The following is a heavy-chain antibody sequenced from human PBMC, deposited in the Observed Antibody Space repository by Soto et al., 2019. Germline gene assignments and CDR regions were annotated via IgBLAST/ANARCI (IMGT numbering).Heavy chain of an antibody. D-gene: IGHD1-26*01. Sequence: SETLSLTCAVYGGSFSGYYWSWIRQPPGKGLEWIGEINHSGSTNYNPSLTSRVTISVDTSKNQFSLKLSSVPAADTAVYYCARARWEVLPRIWFDPWGQGTLVTVSS. CDR1: GGSFSGYY. CDR2: INHSGST. CDR3: ARARWEVLPRIWFDP. J-gene: IGHJ5*02. V-gene: IGHV4-34*01.